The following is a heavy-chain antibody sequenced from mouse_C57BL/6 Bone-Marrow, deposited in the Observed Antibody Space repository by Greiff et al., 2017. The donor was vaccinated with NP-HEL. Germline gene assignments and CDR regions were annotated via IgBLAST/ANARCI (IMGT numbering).Heavy chain of an antibody. CDR3: ARRRYYGSSSAWFAY. Sequence: QVQLQQPGAELVKPGASVKLSCKASGYTFTSYWMHWVKQRPGQGLEWIGMIHLNSGSTNYNEKFKSKATLTVDKSSSTAYMQLSSLTSEDSAVYYCARRRYYGSSSAWFAYWGQGTLVTVSA. CDR2: IHLNSGST. CDR1: GYTFTSYW. D-gene: IGHD1-1*01. V-gene: IGHV1-64*01. J-gene: IGHJ3*01.